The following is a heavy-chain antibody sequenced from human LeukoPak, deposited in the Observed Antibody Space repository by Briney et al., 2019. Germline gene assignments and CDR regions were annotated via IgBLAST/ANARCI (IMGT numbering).Heavy chain of an antibody. CDR2: MNPNSGNT. CDR1: GYTFTSYD. D-gene: IGHD3-10*01. CDR3: ARGRIRGNWFDP. Sequence: ASVKVSCKASGYTFTSYDINWVRQATGQGLEWMGWMNPNSGNTGYAQKFQGRVTMTRNTSISTAYMELSSLRSEDTAVYYCARGRIRGNWFDPWGQGTLVTVSP. V-gene: IGHV1-8*01. J-gene: IGHJ5*02.